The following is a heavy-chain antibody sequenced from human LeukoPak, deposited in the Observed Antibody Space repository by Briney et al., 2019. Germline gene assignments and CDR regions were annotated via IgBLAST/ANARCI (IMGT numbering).Heavy chain of an antibody. J-gene: IGHJ1*01. D-gene: IGHD6-13*01. Sequence: GGSLRLSCAASGFTFSTYTMNWVRQAPGKGLEWVSYISSSSSTIYYADPVKGRFTISRDNAKNSLYLQMNSLRAEDTAVYYCATPGYSSSREYFQHWGQGTLVTVSS. CDR2: ISSSSSTI. CDR3: ATPGYSSSREYFQH. CDR1: GFTFSTYT. V-gene: IGHV3-48*01.